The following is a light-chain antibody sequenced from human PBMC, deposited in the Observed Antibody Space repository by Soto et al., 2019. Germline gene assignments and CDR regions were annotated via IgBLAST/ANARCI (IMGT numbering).Light chain of an antibody. CDR2: AAC. CDR1: QGISSY. CDR3: QQYYNYCRLT. J-gene: IGKJ4*01. V-gene: IGKV1-8*01. Sequence: AIRMTQSPSSFSASTGDRVTITCRASQGISSYLAWYQQKPGKAPKLLIYAACTLQSGVTSRLSGSGSGTDFTLTSSSVQPADFATYYKQQYYNYCRLTFGGGTKVEIK.